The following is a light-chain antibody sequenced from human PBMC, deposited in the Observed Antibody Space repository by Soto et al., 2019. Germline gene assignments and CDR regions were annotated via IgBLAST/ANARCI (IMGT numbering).Light chain of an antibody. Sequence: IRVTQSASTLSASVGDSVTITCRASQSLXNRFAWYQQRPGKAPNVLXYDASTLERGVPSRLSGSGSGTEFTLTISSLQPDDFATYFCQQYDSDSPAFGQGTRLEIK. CDR2: DAS. J-gene: IGKJ5*01. V-gene: IGKV1-5*01. CDR3: QQYDSDSPA. CDR1: QSLXNR.